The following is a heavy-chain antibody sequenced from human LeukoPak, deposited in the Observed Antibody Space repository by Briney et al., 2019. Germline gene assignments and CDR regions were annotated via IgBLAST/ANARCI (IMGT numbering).Heavy chain of an antibody. CDR3: TRSEVLEWLTGAFDI. CDR2: IRSKAYGGTT. V-gene: IGHV3-49*04. CDR1: GFTFGDYA. Sequence: GGTLRLSCTASGFTFGDYAMSWVRQAPGKGLEWVGFIRSKAYGGTTEYAASVKGRFTISRDDSKGIAYLQTNSLKTEDTAVYYCTRSEVLEWLTGAFDIWGQGTMVTVSS. J-gene: IGHJ3*02. D-gene: IGHD3-3*01.